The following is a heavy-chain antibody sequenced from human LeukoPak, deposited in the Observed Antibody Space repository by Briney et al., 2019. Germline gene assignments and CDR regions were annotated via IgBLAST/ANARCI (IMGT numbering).Heavy chain of an antibody. CDR2: IYYSGST. D-gene: IGHD1-26*01. J-gene: IGHJ5*02. CDR1: GGSISSYY. Sequence: SETLSLTCTVSGGSISSYYWSWIRQPPGKGLEWIGYIYYSGSTNYNPSLKSRVSMSVDTSKNQFSLKLSSVTAADTAVYYCARGPVGTTGLDPWGQGTLVTVSS. V-gene: IGHV4-59*12. CDR3: ARGPVGTTGLDP.